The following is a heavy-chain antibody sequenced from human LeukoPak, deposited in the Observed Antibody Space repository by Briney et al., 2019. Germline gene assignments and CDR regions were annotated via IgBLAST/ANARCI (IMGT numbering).Heavy chain of an antibody. CDR1: GFTFSSYG. V-gene: IGHV3-64*01. CDR2: ISSNGGST. J-gene: IGHJ4*02. D-gene: IGHD4-17*01. Sequence: GGSLRLSCAASGFTFSSYGMHWVRQAPGKGLEYVSAISSNGGSTYYANSVKGRFTISRDNSKNTLYLQMGSLRAEDMAVYYCARESDYGDYVCDYWGQGTLVTVSS. CDR3: ARESDYGDYVCDY.